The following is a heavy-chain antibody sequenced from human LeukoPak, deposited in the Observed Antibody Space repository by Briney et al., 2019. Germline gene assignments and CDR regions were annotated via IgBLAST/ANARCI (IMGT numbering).Heavy chain of an antibody. CDR3: AKTPHYDFWSGPDY. CDR2: ISGGGGSI. CDR1: GFTFSSYA. Sequence: GGSLRLSCAASGFTFSSYAMTWVRQAPGKGLEWVSVISGGGGSIYYADSVKGRFTISRDNSKNTLYLQMNSLRAEDTAVYYCAKTPHYDFWSGPDYWGQGTLVTVSS. J-gene: IGHJ4*02. D-gene: IGHD3-3*01. V-gene: IGHV3-23*01.